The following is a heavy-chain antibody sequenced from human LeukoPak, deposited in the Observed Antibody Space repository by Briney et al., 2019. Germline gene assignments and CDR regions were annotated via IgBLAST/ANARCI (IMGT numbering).Heavy chain of an antibody. J-gene: IGHJ4*02. V-gene: IGHV1-69*05. CDR1: GYTFTGYY. Sequence: SVKVSCKASGYTFTGYYIHWVRQAPGQGLEWMGGIIPIFGTANYAQKFQGRVTITTDESTSTAYMELSSLRSEDTAVYYCATTLSTGGFDYWGQGTLVTVSS. CDR2: IIPIFGTA. CDR3: ATTLSTGGFDY. D-gene: IGHD5/OR15-5a*01.